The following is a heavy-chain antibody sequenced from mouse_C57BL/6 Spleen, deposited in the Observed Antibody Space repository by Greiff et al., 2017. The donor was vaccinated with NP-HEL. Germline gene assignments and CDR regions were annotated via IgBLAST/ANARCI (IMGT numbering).Heavy chain of an antibody. V-gene: IGHV2-5*01. Sequence: VKLMESGPGLVQPSQSLSITCTVSGFSLTSYGVHWVRQSPGKGLEWLGVIWRGGSTDYNAAFMSRLSITKDNSKSQVFFKMNSLQADDTAIYSCAKKGYNYEAMGNWGEETSDTVSS. CDR3: AKKGYNYEAMGN. J-gene: IGHJ4*01. CDR1: GFSLTSYG. CDR2: IWRGGST.